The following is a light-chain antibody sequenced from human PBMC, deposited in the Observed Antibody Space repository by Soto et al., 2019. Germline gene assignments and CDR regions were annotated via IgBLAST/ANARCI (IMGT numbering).Light chain of an antibody. J-gene: IGLJ1*01. V-gene: IGLV2-8*01. CDR1: SSDVGGYNY. CDR2: EVS. CDR3: SSYTSSSTYV. Sequence: XSVLTQPPSASGSPGQSVTISCTGTSSDVGGYNYVSWYQQYPGKAPKLMIYEVSKRPSGVPDRFSGSKSGNTASLTISGLQAEDEADYYCSSYTSSSTYVFGTGNKVTVL.